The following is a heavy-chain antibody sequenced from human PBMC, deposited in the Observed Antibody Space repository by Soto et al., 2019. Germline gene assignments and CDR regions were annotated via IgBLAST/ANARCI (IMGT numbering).Heavy chain of an antibody. Sequence: QVQLVQSGAEVKKPGASVTFSCKVSGYTFTSYGISWVRQAPGQGLEWMGWISTSNGNTNYAQKLQGRVTMTTDTSTSTAYMVLRSLRTDEKAVYYCARDVGNGYGYGYGYWGQGTLVTVSS. V-gene: IGHV1-18*01. CDR2: ISTSNGNT. CDR3: ARDVGNGYGYGYGY. J-gene: IGHJ4*02. D-gene: IGHD5-18*01. CDR1: GYTFTSYG.